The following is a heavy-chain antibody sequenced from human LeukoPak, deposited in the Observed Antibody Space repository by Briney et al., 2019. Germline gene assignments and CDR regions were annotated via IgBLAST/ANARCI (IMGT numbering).Heavy chain of an antibody. D-gene: IGHD3-22*01. CDR1: GGSISSNNW. CDR2: IYHSGST. V-gene: IGHV4-4*02. CDR3: ARRIISGYTDY. J-gene: IGHJ4*02. Sequence: SETLSLTCAVSGGSISSNNWWSWVRQPPGRGLEWIGEIYHSGSTNYNPSLKSRVTISVDKAKNQFSLKLSSVTAADTAVYFCARRIISGYTDYWGQGTLVTVSS.